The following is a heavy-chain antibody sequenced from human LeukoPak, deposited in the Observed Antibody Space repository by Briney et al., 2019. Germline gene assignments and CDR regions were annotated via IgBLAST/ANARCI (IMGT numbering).Heavy chain of an antibody. CDR1: GFTFNSYN. CDR2: ISRTSSTI. CDR3: ARDNDNDYGVQFNY. J-gene: IGHJ4*02. V-gene: IGHV3-48*02. D-gene: IGHD4-17*01. Sequence: GGSLTLSCASSGFTFNSYNRKWVRQAPGKGLEWVSYISRTSSTIYYADSVKGRFTISRDNAKNSLFLQMNSLRDEDTAVYYCARDNDNDYGVQFNYWGQGTLVTVSS.